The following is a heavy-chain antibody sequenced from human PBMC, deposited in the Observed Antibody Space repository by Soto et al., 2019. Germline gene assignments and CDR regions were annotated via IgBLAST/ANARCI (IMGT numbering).Heavy chain of an antibody. J-gene: IGHJ5*02. CDR3: ARGLRYCSSTNCPNCFDP. CDR2: IYWDDDK. CDR1: GFSLSMSGVG. Sequence: SGPTLVNPTQTLALTCTFSGFSLSMSGVGVGWIRQPPGKALEWLALIYWDDDKRYSPSLKSRLTITKDTSKNQVVLTMTNMDPVDTATYYCARGLRYCSSTNCPNCFDPWGQGTLVTVSS. V-gene: IGHV2-5*02. D-gene: IGHD2-2*01.